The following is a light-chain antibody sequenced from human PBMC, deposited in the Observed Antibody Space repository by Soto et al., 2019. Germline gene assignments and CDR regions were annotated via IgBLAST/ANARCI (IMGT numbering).Light chain of an antibody. CDR2: SNN. CDR1: SSNIGAGYD. V-gene: IGLV1-40*01. J-gene: IGLJ3*02. CDR3: HSYDSSLSAVV. Sequence: QSVLTQPPSVSGAPGQRVTISCTGTSSNIGAGYDVHWYQQLPGKAPTLLIYSNNDRPSGVPDRFSGSKSGTSASLAITGLQPDDEADYYCHSYDSSLSAVVFGGGTKLTVL.